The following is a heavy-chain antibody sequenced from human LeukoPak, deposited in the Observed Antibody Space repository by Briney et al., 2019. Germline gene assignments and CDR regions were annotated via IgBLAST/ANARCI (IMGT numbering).Heavy chain of an antibody. V-gene: IGHV3-30*04. CDR3: ARVEGNIVTTTEGYFDY. CDR1: GFTFSSYV. J-gene: IGHJ4*02. D-gene: IGHD5-12*01. Sequence: GGSLRLSCAASGFTFSSYVMHWVRQAPGKGLEWVAIISYDGSNEYYADSVRGRFTISRDSSKNTLYLQMNSLRAEDTAVYYCARVEGNIVTTTEGYFDYWGQGTLVTVSS. CDR2: ISYDGSNE.